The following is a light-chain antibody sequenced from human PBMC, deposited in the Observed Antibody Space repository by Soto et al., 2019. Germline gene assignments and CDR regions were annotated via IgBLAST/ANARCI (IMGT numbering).Light chain of an antibody. CDR2: GXX. J-gene: IGKJ5*01. CDR3: QQRSNWPIT. Sequence: EIVLTQSPGTLSLSPGERATLSCRASQSVSNNYLAWYKQXTGXXXXXXXHGXXSRDSGKTDKFSGSGSGTDFTLTISSLEPEDFAVYYCQQRSNWPITFGQVTRLEIK. CDR1: QSVSNNY. V-gene: IGKV3D-20*02.